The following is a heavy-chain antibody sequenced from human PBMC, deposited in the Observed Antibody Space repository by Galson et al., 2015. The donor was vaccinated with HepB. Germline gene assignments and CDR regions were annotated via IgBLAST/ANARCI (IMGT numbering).Heavy chain of an antibody. D-gene: IGHD3-22*01. Sequence: SCKASGGSFSYGLSWVRPAPGQGLEWMGGIIPIFGTADYAQKFQGRLTITADESTNTAYMELSSLRSEDTAVYYCAKDTSAGDSSGWFDPWGQGTLVTVSS. CDR2: IIPIFGTA. J-gene: IGHJ5*02. CDR3: AKDTSAGDSSGWFDP. V-gene: IGHV1-69*01. CDR1: GGSFSYG.